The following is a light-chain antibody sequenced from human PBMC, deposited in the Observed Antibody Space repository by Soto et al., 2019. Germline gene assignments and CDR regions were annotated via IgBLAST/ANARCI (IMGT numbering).Light chain of an antibody. J-gene: IGLJ1*01. CDR3: SSYTSSSTHYV. CDR2: DVS. Sequence: QSALTQPASVSGSPGQSITISCTGTSSDVGGYNYVSWYQQHPGKAPKLMIYDVSNRPSWVSNRFSGSKSGNTASLTISGLQAEDEADYYCSSYTSSSTHYVFGTGTKLTVL. CDR1: SSDVGGYNY. V-gene: IGLV2-14*01.